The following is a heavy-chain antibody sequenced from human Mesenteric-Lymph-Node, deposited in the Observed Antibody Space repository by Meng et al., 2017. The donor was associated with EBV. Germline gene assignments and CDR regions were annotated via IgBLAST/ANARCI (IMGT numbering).Heavy chain of an antibody. J-gene: IGHJ5*02. V-gene: IGHV4-34*01. Sequence: QGTQRQWGEGLLKPSETLSLPCAGYGGSFSGYYWTWIRQSPGKGLEWIGESNQSGSTSYNPSLKSRVTISVDTSQNQFSLKLSSVTAADTAVYYCARGKTVGRSPWFDPWGQGTLVTVSS. CDR3: ARGKTVGRSPWFDP. D-gene: IGHD4-11*01. CDR1: GGSFSGYY. CDR2: SNQSGST.